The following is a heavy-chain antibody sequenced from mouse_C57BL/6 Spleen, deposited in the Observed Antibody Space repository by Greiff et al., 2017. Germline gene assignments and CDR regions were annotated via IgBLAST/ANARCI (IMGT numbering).Heavy chain of an antibody. V-gene: IGHV1-64*01. CDR2: IHPNSGST. D-gene: IGHD2-3*01. J-gene: IGHJ2*01. Sequence: VQLQQPGAELVKPGASVKLSCKASGYTFTSYWMHWVKQRPGQGLEWIGMIHPNSGSTNYNEKFKSKATLTVDKSSSTAYMQLSSLTSEDSAVYYCARSWDGYPWYFDYWGQGTTLTVSS. CDR3: ARSWDGYPWYFDY. CDR1: GYTFTSYW.